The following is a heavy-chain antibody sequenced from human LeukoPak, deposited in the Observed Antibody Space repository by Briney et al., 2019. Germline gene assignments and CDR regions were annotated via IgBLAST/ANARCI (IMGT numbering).Heavy chain of an antibody. V-gene: IGHV3-53*01. CDR2: RDNFGIK. CDR1: DFSENNNY. D-gene: IGHD3-10*01. CDR3: AGGKYYGSGTRPGYLGY. J-gene: IGHJ4*02. Sequence: GGSLGLACAASDFSENNNYVDWVRQAPGKGLEWVSCRDNFGIKTYADSVQGRFTVSRDSSRNMVFLQMNSLRVEDTAVYYCAGGKYYGSGTRPGYLGYWGLGTMVTVSS.